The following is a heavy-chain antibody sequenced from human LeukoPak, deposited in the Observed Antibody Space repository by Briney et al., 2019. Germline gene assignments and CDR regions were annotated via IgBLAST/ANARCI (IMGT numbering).Heavy chain of an antibody. V-gene: IGHV3-30*18. D-gene: IGHD6-13*01. Sequence: GRSLRLSCAASGFTLSSYGMHWVRQAPGKGLEWVAVISYDGSNKYYADSVKGRFTISRDNSKNTLYLQMNSLRAEDTAVYYCAKEGIAAAGYPYYFDYWGQGTLVTVSS. J-gene: IGHJ4*02. CDR1: GFTLSSYG. CDR2: ISYDGSNK. CDR3: AKEGIAAAGYPYYFDY.